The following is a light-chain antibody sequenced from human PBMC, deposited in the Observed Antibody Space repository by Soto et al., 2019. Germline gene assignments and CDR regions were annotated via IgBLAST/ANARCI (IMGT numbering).Light chain of an antibody. CDR3: SSYTRSNTGV. CDR2: DVS. Sequence: QSALTQPASVSGSPGQSITISCTGTSSDVGGYNYVSWYQQHPGKAPKLMIYDVSNRPSGVSNRFSGSKSGNTASLTISGLQTEDEADYYCSSYTRSNTGVFGGGPKVTVL. V-gene: IGLV2-14*03. CDR1: SSDVGGYNY. J-gene: IGLJ3*02.